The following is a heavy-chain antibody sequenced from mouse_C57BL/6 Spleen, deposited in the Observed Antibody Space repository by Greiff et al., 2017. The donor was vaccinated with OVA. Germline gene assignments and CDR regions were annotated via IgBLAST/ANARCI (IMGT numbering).Heavy chain of an antibody. J-gene: IGHJ2*01. Sequence: VQLQQSGPELVKPGASVKISCKASGYSFTGYYMNWVKQSPEKSLEWIGEINPSTGGTTSNQKFKAKATLTVDKSSSTAYMQLKSLTSEDSAVYYCARSSLITTVPYFDYWGQGTTLTVAS. V-gene: IGHV1-42*01. CDR2: INPSTGGT. CDR3: ARSSLITTVPYFDY. CDR1: GYSFTGYY. D-gene: IGHD1-1*01.